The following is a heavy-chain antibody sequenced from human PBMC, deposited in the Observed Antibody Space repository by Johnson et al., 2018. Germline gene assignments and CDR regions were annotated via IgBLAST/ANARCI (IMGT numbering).Heavy chain of an antibody. Sequence: VRLVESGGGLVQPGRSLRLPCAASGFTFDDSAMHWVRQAPGNGLEWVSGIRWNSGSIGYADSVKGRFTISRDNAKNSLYLQMNSLRADDTAFYYCAKAAHRPCIVVAGTVGVQHWGQGTLVTVSS. V-gene: IGHV3-9*01. D-gene: IGHD6-19*01. J-gene: IGHJ1*01. CDR2: IRWNSGSI. CDR1: GFTFDDSA. CDR3: AKAAHRPCIVVAGTVGVQH.